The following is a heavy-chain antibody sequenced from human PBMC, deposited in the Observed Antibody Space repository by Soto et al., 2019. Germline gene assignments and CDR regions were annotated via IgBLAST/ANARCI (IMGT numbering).Heavy chain of an antibody. J-gene: IGHJ4*02. V-gene: IGHV3-7*01. CDR1: GFTFSSYW. CDR2: IKQDGSEK. Sequence: GGSLRLSCAASGFTFSSYWMSWVRQAPGKGLEWVANIKQDGSEKYYVDSVKGRFTISRDNAKNSLYLQMNSLRAEDTAVYYCARDRPYYDFWSGYRTDYWGQGTLVTVSS. CDR3: ARDRPYYDFWSGYRTDY. D-gene: IGHD3-3*01.